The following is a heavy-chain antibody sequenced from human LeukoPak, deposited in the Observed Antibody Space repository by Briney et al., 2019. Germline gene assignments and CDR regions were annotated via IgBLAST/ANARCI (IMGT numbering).Heavy chain of an antibody. V-gene: IGHV1-69*13. J-gene: IGHJ5*02. CDR2: IIPIFGTA. Sequence: ASVKVSCKTSGYTFTTCAVHWVRQAPGQGLEWMGGIIPIFGTANYAQKFQGRVTITADESTSTAYMELSSLRSEDTAVYYCARDSRYDFWSGYPKMNWFDPWGQGTLVTVSS. D-gene: IGHD3-3*01. CDR1: GYTFTTCA. CDR3: ARDSRYDFWSGYPKMNWFDP.